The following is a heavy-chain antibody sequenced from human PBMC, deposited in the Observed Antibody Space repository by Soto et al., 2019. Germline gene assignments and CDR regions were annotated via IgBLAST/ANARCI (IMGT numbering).Heavy chain of an antibody. D-gene: IGHD3-16*02. CDR1: GGSISIGDYY. CDR2: IYYSGST. Sequence: SDTLSLTCTVSGGSISIGDYYWGWIRQPPGKGLEWIGSIYYSGSTYYNPSLKSRVTISVDTSKNQFSLKLSSVTAADTAVYYCARAWSGARDYDYVWGSYRHFDYWGQGTLVTVSS. CDR3: ARAWSGARDYDYVWGSYRHFDY. V-gene: IGHV4-39*01. J-gene: IGHJ4*02.